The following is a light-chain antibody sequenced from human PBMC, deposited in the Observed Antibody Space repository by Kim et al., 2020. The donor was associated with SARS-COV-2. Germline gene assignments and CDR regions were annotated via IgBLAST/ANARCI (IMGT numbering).Light chain of an antibody. V-gene: IGKV3-15*01. Sequence: SPGERATLAGGASHSVKNNLAWYQKKPGQAPRLLIYDASTRATGIPARFSGSGSGTEFTLTISSLQSEDVAVYYCQQYNNWPPLTFGGGTKVDIK. CDR2: DAS. CDR3: QQYNNWPPLT. CDR1: HSVKNN. J-gene: IGKJ4*01.